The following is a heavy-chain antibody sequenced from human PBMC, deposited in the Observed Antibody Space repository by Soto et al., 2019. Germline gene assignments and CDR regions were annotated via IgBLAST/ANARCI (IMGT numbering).Heavy chain of an antibody. CDR2: ISGSGGST. Sequence: EVQLLESGGGVVQPGGSLRLSCAASGFTFSSYAMSWVRQAPGKGLEWVSAISGSGGSTYYADSVKGRFTISRDNSKNTVYLQMTRLIAEDKAVYYCATEEGWSSHVFRYYFFGMDVWGQGPTVTVRS. J-gene: IGHJ6*01. CDR3: ATEEGWSSHVFRYYFFGMDV. D-gene: IGHD1-26*01. CDR1: GFTFSSYA. V-gene: IGHV3-23*01.